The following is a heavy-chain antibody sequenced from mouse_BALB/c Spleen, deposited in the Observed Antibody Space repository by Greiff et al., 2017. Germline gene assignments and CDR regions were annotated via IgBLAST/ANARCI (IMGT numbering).Heavy chain of an antibody. J-gene: IGHJ4*01. V-gene: IGHV14-4*02. CDR3: TSKGYYYGGAMDY. D-gene: IGHD1-1*01. CDR1: GFNIKDYY. CDR2: IDPENGDT. Sequence: EVQLHQSGAELVRSGASVKLSCTASGFNIKDYYMHWVKQRPEQGLEWIGWIDPENGDTEYAPKFQGKATMTADTSSNTAYLQLSSLTSEDTAVYYCTSKGYYYGGAMDYWGQGTSVTVSS.